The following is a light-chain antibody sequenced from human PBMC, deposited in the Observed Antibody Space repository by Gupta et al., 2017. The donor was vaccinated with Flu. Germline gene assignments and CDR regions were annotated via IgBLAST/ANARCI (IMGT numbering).Light chain of an antibody. CDR2: AVT. J-gene: IGLJ3*02. V-gene: IGLV2-14*01. CDR3: SPYITSSPRA. Sequence: TGPSSDVGGFHYVSWYHQPPAKAPNLMIYAVTNRPSGVSTRFPGSKSGNTASLTISGLQAADAADYYFSPYITSSPRAFGRGTTLTLL. CDR1: SSDVGGFHY.